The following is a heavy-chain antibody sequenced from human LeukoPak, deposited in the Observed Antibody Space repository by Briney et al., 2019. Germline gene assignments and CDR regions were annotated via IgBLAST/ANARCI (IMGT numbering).Heavy chain of an antibody. CDR2: ISYSGTF. J-gene: IGHJ4*02. V-gene: IGHV4-39*01. CDR3: ARSYYYDYRQIDY. CDR1: GDSISTSSYY. D-gene: IGHD3-22*01. Sequence: SSDTLSLTCTVSGDSISTSSYYWGWIRQPPGKGLEWLGSISYSGTFYYNPSLKSRVTISVDTSKNQFSLNLYSVTAADTAVFYCARSYYYDYRQIDYWGQGTLVTVSS.